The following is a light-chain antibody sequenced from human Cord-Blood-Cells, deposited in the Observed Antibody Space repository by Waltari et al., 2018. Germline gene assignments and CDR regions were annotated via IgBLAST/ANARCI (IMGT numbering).Light chain of an antibody. Sequence: QSALTQPASVSGSPRQSITISSTGTSSDVGSYNLVSWYQQHPGKAPKLMIYEGSKRPSGVSNRFSGSKSGNTASLTISGLQAEDEADYYCCSYAGSSTLVFGGGTKLTVL. V-gene: IGLV2-23*01. CDR3: CSYAGSSTLV. J-gene: IGLJ3*02. CDR2: EGS. CDR1: SSDVGSYNL.